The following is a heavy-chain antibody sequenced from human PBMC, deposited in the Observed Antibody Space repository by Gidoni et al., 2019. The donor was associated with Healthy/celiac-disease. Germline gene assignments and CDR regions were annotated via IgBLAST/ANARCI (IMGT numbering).Heavy chain of an antibody. CDR3: ARGYGSGSFKPQPDYYFDY. CDR1: GGTFSSYA. J-gene: IGHJ4*02. V-gene: IGHV1-69*01. Sequence: LVQSGAEVKKPGSSVKVSCKASGGTFSSYAISWVRQAPGQGLEWMGGIIPIFGTANYAQKFQGRVTITADESTSTAYMELSSLRSEDTAVYYCARGYGSGSFKPQPDYYFDYWGQGTLVTVSS. CDR2: IIPIFGTA. D-gene: IGHD3-10*01.